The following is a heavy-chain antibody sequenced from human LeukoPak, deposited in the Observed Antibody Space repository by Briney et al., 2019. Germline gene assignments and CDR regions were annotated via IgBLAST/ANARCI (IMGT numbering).Heavy chain of an antibody. CDR1: GGSISSGGYY. J-gene: IGHJ6*03. V-gene: IGHV4-30-2*01. CDR3: ARDPGFPYYYYMDV. Sequence: SGTLSLTCTVSGGSISSGGYYWSWIRQPPGKGLEWIGYIYHSGSTYYNPSLKSRVAISVDRSKNQFSLKLSSVTAADTAVYYCARDPGFPYYYYMDVWGQGTTVTVSS. CDR2: IYHSGST. D-gene: IGHD1-14*01.